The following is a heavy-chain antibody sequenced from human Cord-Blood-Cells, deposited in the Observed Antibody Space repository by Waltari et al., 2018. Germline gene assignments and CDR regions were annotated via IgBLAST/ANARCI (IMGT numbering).Heavy chain of an antibody. CDR3: ARGRSFYGSGSYYCDY. CDR1: GYTFTSYG. V-gene: IGHV1-18*04. CDR2: VSAYNGNT. J-gene: IGHJ4*02. Sequence: QVQLVQSGAEVKKPGASVKVSCKASGYTFTSYGISWVRQAPGQGLEWMGWVSAYNGNTNYAQKLQGRVSMNTDTSTSTAYMELRSLRSDDTAVYYCARGRSFYGSGSYYCDYWGQGTLVTVSS. D-gene: IGHD3-10*01.